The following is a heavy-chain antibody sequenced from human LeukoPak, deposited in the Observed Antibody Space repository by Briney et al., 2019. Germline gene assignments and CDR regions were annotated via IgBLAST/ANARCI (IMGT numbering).Heavy chain of an antibody. Sequence: SVRVSCKASGYTFTGYFMHWVRQAPGQGLDWMGWINPNTGGTKYAQKFQGRVTMTRDTSIGTAYMELSTVTSDDTAVYFCARVHATGYFSLDLGYWGQGTLVTVSS. V-gene: IGHV1-2*02. J-gene: IGHJ4*02. D-gene: IGHD3-9*01. CDR3: ARVHATGYFSLDLGY. CDR1: GYTFTGYF. CDR2: INPNTGGT.